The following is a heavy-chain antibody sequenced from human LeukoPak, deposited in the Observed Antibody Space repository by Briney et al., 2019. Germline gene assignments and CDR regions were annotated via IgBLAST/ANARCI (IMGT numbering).Heavy chain of an antibody. Sequence: SETLSLTCAVSGGSFSDYYWRWIRQPPGKGLEWIGEINHRGSTNHNPPLKSRVTILVDKTKKKSSAILSSVPAADKAVYYIAPSRDYGIYYINFWCRGTPISVSS. D-gene: IGHD4-11*01. V-gene: IGHV4-34*01. CDR2: INHRGST. CDR1: GGSFSDYY. J-gene: IGHJ4*02. CDR3: APSRDYGIYYINF.